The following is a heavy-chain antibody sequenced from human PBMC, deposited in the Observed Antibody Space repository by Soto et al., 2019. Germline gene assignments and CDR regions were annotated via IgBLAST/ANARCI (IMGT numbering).Heavy chain of an antibody. J-gene: IGHJ4*02. V-gene: IGHV1-8*01. D-gene: IGHD6-19*01. CDR2: MNPNRGKI. CDR3: AMEVAGTFEY. CDR1: GYTFTSYD. Sequence: ASVKVSCKASGYTFTSYDINWVRQATGQGLEWMGWMNPNRGKIGYAQKFQGRVTMTRNTSISTAFMELSSLRSEDTAVYYCAMEVAGTFEYWGQGTLVTVSS.